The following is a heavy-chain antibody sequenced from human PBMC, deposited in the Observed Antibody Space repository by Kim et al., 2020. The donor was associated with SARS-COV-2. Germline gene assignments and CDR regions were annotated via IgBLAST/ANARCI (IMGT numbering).Heavy chain of an antibody. V-gene: IGHV3-48*02. CDR3: AISYDSSGYPFDY. D-gene: IGHD3-22*01. J-gene: IGHJ4*02. Sequence: EYVKGRVTITRDNDKNARKLQMNRLRDEDTAVYYCAISYDSSGYPFDYWGQGTLVTVSS.